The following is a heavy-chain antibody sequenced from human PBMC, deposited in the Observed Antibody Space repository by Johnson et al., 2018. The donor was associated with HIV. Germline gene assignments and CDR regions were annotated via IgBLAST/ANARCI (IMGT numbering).Heavy chain of an antibody. J-gene: IGHJ3*01. CDR3: ARTRGGTYPYSAAFDV. CDR1: GFAFSTYD. CDR2: IGTRSDT. V-gene: IGHV3-13*01. D-gene: IGHD1-26*01. Sequence: GQLVESGGGLVQPGASLRLSCAASGFAFSTYDMHWVRQTTGKGLEWVSSIGTRSDTFYPDSVEGRFTISRENAKNSLYLQINTLKVGDTAMYYCARTRGGTYPYSAAFDVWGQGTMVTVSS.